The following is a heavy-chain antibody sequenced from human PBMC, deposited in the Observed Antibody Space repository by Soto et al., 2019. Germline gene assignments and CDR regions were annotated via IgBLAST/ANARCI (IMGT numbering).Heavy chain of an antibody. V-gene: IGHV5-51*01. CDR3: ARQGAPGIAAADAYYYYYGMDV. Sequence: PGESLKISCKGSGYSFTSYWIGWVRQMPGKGLEWMGIIYPGDSDTRYSPSFQGQVTISADKSISTAYLQWSSLKASDTAMYYCARQGAPGIAAADAYYYYYGMDVWGQGTTVTVSS. CDR1: GYSFTSYW. J-gene: IGHJ6*02. CDR2: IYPGDSDT. D-gene: IGHD6-13*01.